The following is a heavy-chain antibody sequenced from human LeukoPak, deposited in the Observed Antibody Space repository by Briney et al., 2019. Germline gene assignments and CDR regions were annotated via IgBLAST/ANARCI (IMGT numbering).Heavy chain of an antibody. CDR3: AKRVAYDYGMDV. CDR2: ISGSGGST. Sequence: GGSLRLSCAASGFTFSNAWMSWVRQAPGKGLEWVSVISGSGGSTYYTDSVKGRFTISRDNSKNTLYLQMNSLRAEDTAVYYCAKRVAYDYGMDVWGKGTTVTVSS. V-gene: IGHV3-23*01. CDR1: GFTFSNAW. J-gene: IGHJ6*04.